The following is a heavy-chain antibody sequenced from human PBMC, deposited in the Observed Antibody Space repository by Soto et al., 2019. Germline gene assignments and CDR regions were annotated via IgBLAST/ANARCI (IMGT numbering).Heavy chain of an antibody. Sequence: SETLSLTCTVSGDSISSGNKYWSWIRQPPGKGLEWIGYIFSSGTTYYNPSLKSRITMSLDASQNQFSLKLNSLTDADTAVYFCARVPSPFDYYYAMDVWGQGTTVT. CDR3: ARVPSPFDYYYAMDV. CDR2: IFSSGTT. J-gene: IGHJ6*02. V-gene: IGHV4-30-4*01. CDR1: GDSISSGNKY. D-gene: IGHD3-16*01.